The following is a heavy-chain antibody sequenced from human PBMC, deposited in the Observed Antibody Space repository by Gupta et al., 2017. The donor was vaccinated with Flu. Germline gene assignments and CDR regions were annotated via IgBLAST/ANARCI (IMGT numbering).Heavy chain of an antibody. CDR1: AFTFSDYA. CDR2: VTGNGFYK. CDR3: AKDVGDLTRYYGFDAYGHGMDV. D-gene: IGHD3-10*01. Sequence: EAQLLESGGDLVLPGGSLRLSCAASAFTFSDYAMTWVRQAPGKGPEWVSIVTGNGFYKFYAESVKGRFTISRDNSNNTLYLQMNSLRVDDTAVYYCAKDVGDLTRYYGFDAYGHGMDVWGRGTTVIVAS. J-gene: IGHJ6*02. V-gene: IGHV3-23*01.